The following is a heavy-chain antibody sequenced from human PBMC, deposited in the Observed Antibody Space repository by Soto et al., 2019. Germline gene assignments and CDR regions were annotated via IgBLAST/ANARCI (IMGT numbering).Heavy chain of an antibody. Sequence: QVQLVQSGAEVKKPGSSVKVSCKASGGTFSSYAISWVRQAPGQGLEWMGGIIPIFGTANYAQKFQCRVTITADESTSTAYMELSSLGSEDTALYYCARLCSSGGSCYLEAYWGQGTLVTVSS. CDR1: GGTFSSYA. V-gene: IGHV1-69*01. CDR2: IIPIFGTA. CDR3: ARLCSSGGSCYLEAY. J-gene: IGHJ4*02. D-gene: IGHD2-15*01.